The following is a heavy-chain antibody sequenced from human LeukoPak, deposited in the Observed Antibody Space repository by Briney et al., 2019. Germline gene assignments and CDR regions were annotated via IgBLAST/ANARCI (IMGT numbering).Heavy chain of an antibody. CDR3: ARDSNDYLFDY. CDR2: IYTSGST. Sequence: TSETLSLTCAVSGGSISSYYWSWIRQPAGKGLEWIGRIYTSGSTNYNPSLKSRVTMSVDTSKNQFSLKLSSVTAADTAVYYCARDSNDYLFDYWGQGTLVTVSS. D-gene: IGHD4-11*01. J-gene: IGHJ4*02. V-gene: IGHV4-4*07. CDR1: GGSISSYY.